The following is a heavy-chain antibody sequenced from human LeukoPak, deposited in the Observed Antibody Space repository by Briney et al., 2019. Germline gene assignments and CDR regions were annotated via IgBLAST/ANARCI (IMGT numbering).Heavy chain of an antibody. D-gene: IGHD4-17*01. J-gene: IGHJ3*02. CDR2: IVVGSGNR. CDR3: ATPRDGDYQNDAFDI. Sequence: ASVKVSCKASGFTFTSSAMQWVRQARGQRLEWRGWIVVGSGNRSYAQKFQERVTITRDMSTSTAYMELSSLRSEDTAVYYCATPRDGDYQNDAFDIWGQGTMVTVSS. V-gene: IGHV1-58*02. CDR1: GFTFTSSA.